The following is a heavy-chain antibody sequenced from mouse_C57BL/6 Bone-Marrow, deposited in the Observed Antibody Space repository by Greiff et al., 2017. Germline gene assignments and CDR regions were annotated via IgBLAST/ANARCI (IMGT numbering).Heavy chain of an antibody. CDR1: GFNIKDYY. V-gene: IGHV14-4*01. CDR3: TRIAY. CDR2: IYPENGDT. Sequence: EVQLQESGAELVRPGASVKLSCTASGFNIKDYYMHWVKQRPEQGLEWIGWIYPENGDTEYASKFQGKATITVDTSSNTAYLQLSSLTSEDTAVYYCTRIAYWGQGTLVTVSA. J-gene: IGHJ3*01.